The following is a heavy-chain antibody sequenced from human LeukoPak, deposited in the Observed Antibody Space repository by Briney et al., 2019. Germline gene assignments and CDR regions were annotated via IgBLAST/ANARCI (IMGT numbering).Heavy chain of an antibody. CDR2: ISSSGSTI. Sequence: GGSLRLSCAASGFTFSSYAMSWVRQAPGKGLEWVSAISSSGSTIYYADSVKGRFTISRDNAKNSLYLQMNSLRAEDTAVYYCARAEDDILTTIIAYDYWGQGTLVTVSS. CDR3: ARAEDDILTTIIAYDY. CDR1: GFTFSSYA. J-gene: IGHJ4*02. D-gene: IGHD3-9*01. V-gene: IGHV3-21*04.